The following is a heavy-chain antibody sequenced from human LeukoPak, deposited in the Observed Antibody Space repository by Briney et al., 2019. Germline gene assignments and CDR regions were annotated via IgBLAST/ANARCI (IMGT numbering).Heavy chain of an antibody. V-gene: IGHV3-30*18. D-gene: IGHD3-22*01. CDR1: GFTSSNYG. Sequence: GGSLRLSCVASGFTSSNYGMHWVRQAPGKGLEWVAVISYHGSDKYYPDSVKGRFTISRDNSKNTLYLQMNSLRAEDTAVYYCANSDSSGYYDYSGQGTLVTVSS. J-gene: IGHJ4*02. CDR2: ISYHGSDK. CDR3: ANSDSSGYYDY.